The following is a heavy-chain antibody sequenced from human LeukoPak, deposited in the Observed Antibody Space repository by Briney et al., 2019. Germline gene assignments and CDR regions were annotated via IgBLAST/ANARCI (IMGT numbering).Heavy chain of an antibody. Sequence: SETLSLTCAVSGGSFSGYYWTWIRQPPGKGLEWIGEVNHSGGANYNPSLKSRVTISLDTSKNQFSLKLSSVTAADTALYYCARGQGTVTTHWGQGTLVTVSS. CDR1: GGSFSGYY. D-gene: IGHD4-17*01. CDR3: ARGQGTVTTH. J-gene: IGHJ4*02. CDR2: VNHSGGA. V-gene: IGHV4-34*01.